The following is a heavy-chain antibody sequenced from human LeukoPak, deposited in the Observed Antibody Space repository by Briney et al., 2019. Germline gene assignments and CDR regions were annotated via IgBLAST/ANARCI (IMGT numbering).Heavy chain of an antibody. CDR2: IIPIVGTV. CDR1: GVTLTSYD. D-gene: IGHD2-2*01. CDR3: ASGRYCRSTSCYDDDY. Sequence: RASVKVSCKASGVTLTSYDISWVRQAPGQGLEWMGRIIPIVGTVNYAQKFQGRATITADKSTSTAYMELSSLRAEDTAVYYCASGRYCRSTSCYDDDYWGQGTLVTVSS. V-gene: IGHV1-69*04. J-gene: IGHJ4*02.